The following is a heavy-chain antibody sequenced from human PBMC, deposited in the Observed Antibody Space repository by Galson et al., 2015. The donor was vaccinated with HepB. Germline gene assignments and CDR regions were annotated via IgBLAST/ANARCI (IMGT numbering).Heavy chain of an antibody. V-gene: IGHV3-53*05. CDR1: GITVRGNY. CDR2: IYSGGNT. J-gene: IGHJ4*02. Sequence: SLRLSCAVSGITVRGNYMTWVRQAPGKGLEWVSLIYSGGNTYYADSVKGRFTISRDYSKNTLFLQMNSMRAEDTALYYCAGRPHGHYPSFDFWGPGALVTVSS. D-gene: IGHD4-17*01. CDR3: AGRPHGHYPSFDF.